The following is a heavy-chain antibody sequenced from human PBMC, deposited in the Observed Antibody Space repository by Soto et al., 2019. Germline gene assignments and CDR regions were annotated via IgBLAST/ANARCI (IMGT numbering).Heavy chain of an antibody. J-gene: IGHJ5*02. Sequence: NPSETLSLTCTVSGGSISSYYWSWIRQPPGKGLEWIGYIYYSGSTNYNPSLKSRVTISVDTSKNQFSLKLSSVTAADTAVYYCARAVRNRSWFDPWGQGTLVTVSS. CDR3: ARAVRNRSWFDP. D-gene: IGHD3-10*01. CDR1: GGSISSYY. V-gene: IGHV4-59*01. CDR2: IYYSGST.